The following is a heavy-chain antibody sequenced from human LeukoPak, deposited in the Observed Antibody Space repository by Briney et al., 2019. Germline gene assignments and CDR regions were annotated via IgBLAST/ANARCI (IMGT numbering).Heavy chain of an antibody. Sequence: GGSLRLSCEASGFTFSDPYMSWIRQAPGKGLEWVSAISSDGSTYYADSVKGRFTVSRDNSKNTLYLQMNSLRAEDTAIYYCAKILYGSGYFLLDSWGQGTLVTVSS. CDR3: AKILYGSGYFLLDS. J-gene: IGHJ4*02. CDR2: ISSDGST. CDR1: GFTFSDPY. D-gene: IGHD3-3*01. V-gene: IGHV3-23*01.